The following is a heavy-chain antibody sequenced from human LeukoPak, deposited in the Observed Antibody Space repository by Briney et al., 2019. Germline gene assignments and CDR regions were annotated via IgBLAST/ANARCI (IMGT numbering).Heavy chain of an antibody. CDR3: ARAYCSSTSCYPDDY. J-gene: IGHJ4*02. V-gene: IGHV4-61*02. CDR2: IYTSGST. D-gene: IGHD2-2*01. Sequence: PSQTLSLTCTVSGGSISSGSYYWSWIRQPAGKGLEWIGRIYTSGSTNYNPSLKSRVTISVDTSKNQFSLKLSSVTAADTAVYYCARAYCSSTSCYPDDYWGQGTLVTVSS. CDR1: GGSISSGSYY.